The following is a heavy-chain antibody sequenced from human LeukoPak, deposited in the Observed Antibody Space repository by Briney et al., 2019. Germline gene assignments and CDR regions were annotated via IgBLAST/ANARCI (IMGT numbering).Heavy chain of an antibody. CDR2: IKQDGSEK. D-gene: IGHD1-26*01. CDR3: AARPSGNPYF. Sequence: QSGGSLRLSCTASGLTLSNYWMIWVRQAPGKGLQWVAKIKQDGSEKYYVDSVKGRFTISRDNAENSLYLQMNSLRVEDTAVYYCAARPSGNPYFWGQGTLVTVSS. V-gene: IGHV3-7*03. J-gene: IGHJ4*02. CDR1: GLTLSNYW.